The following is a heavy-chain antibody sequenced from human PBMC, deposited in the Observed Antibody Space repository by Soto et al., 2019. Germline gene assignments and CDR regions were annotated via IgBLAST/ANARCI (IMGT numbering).Heavy chain of an antibody. Sequence: ASVKVSCKASGYTFTSYEIYWVRQATGQGLEWMGWMNPNTGNSGYAQKFQGRVTMTSDTSISTAHMELSSLRSEDTAVYYCARRAETNGWNGFGADKYYFDFWGQGTQVTVSS. CDR1: GYTFTSYE. CDR3: ARRAETNGWNGFGADKYYFDF. V-gene: IGHV1-8*01. J-gene: IGHJ4*02. CDR2: MNPNTGNS. D-gene: IGHD1-1*01.